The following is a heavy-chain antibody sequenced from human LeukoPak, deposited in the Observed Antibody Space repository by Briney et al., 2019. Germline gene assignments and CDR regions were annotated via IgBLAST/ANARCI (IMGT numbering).Heavy chain of an antibody. D-gene: IGHD6-19*01. CDR1: GYTFTGYY. CDR3: ARVLFYSSGNKSNRVDY. J-gene: IGHJ4*02. Sequence: ASVKVSCKASGYTFTGYYIHWVRQAPGQGLEWMGWINPNSGGTNNAQKFQGRVTMTRDTSISTAYMELSRLRSDDTAVYYCARVLFYSSGNKSNRVDYWGQGTLVTVSS. CDR2: INPNSGGT. V-gene: IGHV1-2*02.